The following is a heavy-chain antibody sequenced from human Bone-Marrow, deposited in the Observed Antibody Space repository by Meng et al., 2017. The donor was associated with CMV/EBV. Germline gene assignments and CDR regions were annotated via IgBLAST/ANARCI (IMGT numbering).Heavy chain of an antibody. CDR1: GGSFSGYY. CDR3: ALTPLGYYDFWSGIRPHFDY. Sequence: SETLSLTCAVYGGSFSGYYWSWIRQPPGKGLEWIGEINHSGSTNHNPSLKSRVTISVDTSKNQFSPKLSSVTAADTAVYYCALTPLGYYDFWSGIRPHFDYWGQGTRVTGSS. J-gene: IGHJ4*02. V-gene: IGHV4-34*01. CDR2: INHSGST. D-gene: IGHD3-3*01.